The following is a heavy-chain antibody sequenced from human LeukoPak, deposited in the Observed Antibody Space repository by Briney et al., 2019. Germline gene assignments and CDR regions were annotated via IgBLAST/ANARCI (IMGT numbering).Heavy chain of an antibody. CDR1: GGTFSSYA. V-gene: IGHV1-69*05. D-gene: IGHD6-13*01. Sequence: ASVKVSCKASGGTFSSYAISWVRQAPGQGLEWMGGIIPIFGTANYAQKFQDRVTITTDESTSTAYMELSSLRSEDTAVYYCATIPPWGQQPGWGQGTLVTVSS. CDR2: IIPIFGTA. CDR3: ATIPPWGQQPG. J-gene: IGHJ4*02.